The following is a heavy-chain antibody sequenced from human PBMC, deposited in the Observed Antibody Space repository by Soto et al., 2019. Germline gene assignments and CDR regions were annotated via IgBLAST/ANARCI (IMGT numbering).Heavy chain of an antibody. V-gene: IGHV1-8*01. CDR2: MNCDSGNT. J-gene: IGHJ5*02. CDR1: GYTFTRYD. CDR3: ARGETFDP. Sequence: QVQLVQSGAEVKKPGASVKVSCKASGYTFTRYDINWVRQATGQGLEWMGWMNCDSGNTGFAPNFQGRVSMTRDSSSNPAYMERSSLRSDDTAIYYCARGETFDPWGQGTLVTVSS.